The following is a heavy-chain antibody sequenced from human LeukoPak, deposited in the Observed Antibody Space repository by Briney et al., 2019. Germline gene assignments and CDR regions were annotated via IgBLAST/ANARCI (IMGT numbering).Heavy chain of an antibody. CDR3: ARRVSSGWYSEGMDFDY. V-gene: IGHV1-8*02. J-gene: IGHJ4*02. CDR1: GYTFTGYY. Sequence: ASVKVSCKASGYTFTGYYMHWVRQAPGQGLEWMGWINPNSGNTGYAQKFQGRVTMTRNTSISTAYMELSSLRSEDTAVYYCARRVSSGWYSEGMDFDYWGQGTLVTVSS. CDR2: INPNSGNT. D-gene: IGHD6-19*01.